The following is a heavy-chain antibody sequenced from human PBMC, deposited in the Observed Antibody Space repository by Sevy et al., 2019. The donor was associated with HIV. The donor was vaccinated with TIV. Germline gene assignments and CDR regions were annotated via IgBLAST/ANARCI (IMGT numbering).Heavy chain of an antibody. CDR3: ARRSGSYYSDY. CDR2: IRNKGYSYTT. Sequence: RGCLRLSCAASGFTFSDHYMDWVRQAPGKGLERVGRIRNKGYSYTTEYAASVKGRFTISRDDSNNSLYLQMNSLKTEDTAVHHCARRSGSYYSDYWGQGTLVFVSS. D-gene: IGHD1-26*01. CDR1: GFTFSDHY. V-gene: IGHV3-72*01. J-gene: IGHJ4*02.